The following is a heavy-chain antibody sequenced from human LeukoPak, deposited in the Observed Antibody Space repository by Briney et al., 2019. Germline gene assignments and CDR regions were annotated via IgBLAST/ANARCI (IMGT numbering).Heavy chain of an antibody. V-gene: IGHV1-69*13. CDR1: GGTFSRYA. CDR2: IIPIFGTA. J-gene: IGHJ4*02. CDR3: AREDPGSYRFFDY. Sequence: GASVKVSCKASGGTFSRYAISWVRQAPEQGLEWMGGIIPIFGTANYAQKFQGRVTITADESTSTAYTELSSLRSEDTAVYYCAREDPGSYRFFDYWGQGTLVTVSS. D-gene: IGHD1-26*01.